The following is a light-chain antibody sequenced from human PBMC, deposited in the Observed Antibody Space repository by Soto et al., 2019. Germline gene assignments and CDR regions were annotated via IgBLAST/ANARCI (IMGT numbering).Light chain of an antibody. CDR3: QQYYITPWT. J-gene: IGKJ1*01. CDR1: QSVLYSSNNKNY. CDR2: WAS. Sequence: DIVMTQSPDSLAVSLGKRATINCKSSQSVLYSSNNKNYLAWYQQKPGQPPKLLIYWASTRESGVPDRFSGSGSGTDFTLTISSLQAEDVAVYYCQQYYITPWTFGHGTKVEIK. V-gene: IGKV4-1*01.